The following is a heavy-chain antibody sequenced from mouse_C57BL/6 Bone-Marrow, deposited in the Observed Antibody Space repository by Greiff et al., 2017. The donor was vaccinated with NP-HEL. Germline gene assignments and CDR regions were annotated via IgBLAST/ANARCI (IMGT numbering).Heavy chain of an antibody. J-gene: IGHJ1*03. V-gene: IGHV1-72*01. CDR1: GYTFTSYW. D-gene: IGHD1-1*01. CDR3: ARCYYGSRGWYFDV. Sequence: VQLQQPGADLVKPGASVKLSCKASGYTFTSYWMHWVKQRPGRGLEWIGRIDPNSGGTKFNEKFKTKATLTVDKPSSTAYMQLSSLTSEASAVYYCARCYYGSRGWYFDVWGTGTTVTVSS. CDR2: IDPNSGGT.